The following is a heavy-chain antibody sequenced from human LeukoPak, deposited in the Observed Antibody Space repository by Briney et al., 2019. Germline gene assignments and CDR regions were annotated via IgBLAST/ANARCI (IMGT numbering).Heavy chain of an antibody. CDR1: GFTFSIYA. CDR3: TKEGATGSRYNFDY. CDR2: ISGSGGST. V-gene: IGHV3-23*01. D-gene: IGHD2-15*01. Sequence: GGSLTLSCAASGFTFSIYAMIWVRHAPGKGLEWVSAISGSGGSTYYADSVKGRFTISRDNSKNTVSLQMNSLRDDDTAVFYCTKEGATGSRYNFDYWGQGTLVTVSS. J-gene: IGHJ4*02.